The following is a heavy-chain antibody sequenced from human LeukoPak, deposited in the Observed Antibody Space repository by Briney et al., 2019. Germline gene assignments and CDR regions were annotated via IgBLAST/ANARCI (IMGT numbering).Heavy chain of an antibody. J-gene: IGHJ3*02. CDR1: GFTFSSYG. CDR2: IRYDGSNK. CDR3: AKAEPISGYYTDHDAFDI. V-gene: IGHV3-30*02. D-gene: IGHD3-3*01. Sequence: GGSLRLSCAASGFTFSSYGMHWVRQAPGKGLEWVAFIRYDGSNKYYADSVKGRFTISRDNSKNTLYLQMNSLRAEDTAVYYCAKAEPISGYYTDHDAFDIWGQGTMVTVSS.